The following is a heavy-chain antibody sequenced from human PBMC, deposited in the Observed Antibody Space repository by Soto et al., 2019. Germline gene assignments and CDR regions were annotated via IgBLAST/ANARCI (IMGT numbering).Heavy chain of an antibody. V-gene: IGHV4-59*12. J-gene: IGHJ5*02. CDR1: GGSISSYY. Sequence: PSETLSLTCTVSGGSISSYYWSWIRQPPGKGLEWIGNIYYSGSTNYNPSLKSRVTISVDTSKNQFSLKLSSVTAADTAVYYCARLGSGHWFDPWGQGTLVTVSS. CDR2: IYYSGST. D-gene: IGHD3-16*01. CDR3: ARLGSGHWFDP.